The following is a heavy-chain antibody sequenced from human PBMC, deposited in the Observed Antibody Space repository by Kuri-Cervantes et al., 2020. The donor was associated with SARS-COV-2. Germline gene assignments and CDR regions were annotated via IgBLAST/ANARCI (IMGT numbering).Heavy chain of an antibody. CDR1: GGSISSGSSY. V-gene: IGHV4-61*09. Sequence: SETLSLTCTVSGGSISSGSSYWSWIREPAGKGLGWIGQIYTSGSTNYNPSRKSRVTISVYTSKTQFYLKLSSVTAAATAVYYCASSGHKVAFDIWGQGTMVTVSS. CDR3: ASSGHKVAFDI. J-gene: IGHJ3*02. D-gene: IGHD2-15*01. CDR2: IYTSGST.